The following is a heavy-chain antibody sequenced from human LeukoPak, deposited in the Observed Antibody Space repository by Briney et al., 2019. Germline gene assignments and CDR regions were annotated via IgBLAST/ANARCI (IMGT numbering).Heavy chain of an antibody. CDR2: IHTSGST. CDR1: GGSITSYC. Sequence: SETLSLTCTVSGGSITSYCWTYIRQPAGKGLEWIGRIHTSGSTNYNPSLKSRVTMSVDTSKNQFSLNLSSVTAADTAMYYCAREFSGTSIAARVFDSWGQGTLVTVSS. D-gene: IGHD6-6*01. CDR3: AREFSGTSIAARVFDS. V-gene: IGHV4-4*07. J-gene: IGHJ4*02.